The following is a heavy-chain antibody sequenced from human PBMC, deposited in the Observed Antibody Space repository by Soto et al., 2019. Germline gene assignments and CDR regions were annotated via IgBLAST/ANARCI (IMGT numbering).Heavy chain of an antibody. J-gene: IGHJ6*02. Sequence: QVQLVQSGAEVKKPGSSVKVSCKASGGTFSSYAISWVRQAPGQGLEWMGGIIPIFGTATYAQKFQGRVTITAEESTSTAYMELSSLRSEDTAVYYCARVVPDCSSTSCPYTGMDVWGQGTTVTVSS. V-gene: IGHV1-69*01. D-gene: IGHD2-2*01. CDR3: ARVVPDCSSTSCPYTGMDV. CDR2: IIPIFGTA. CDR1: GGTFSSYA.